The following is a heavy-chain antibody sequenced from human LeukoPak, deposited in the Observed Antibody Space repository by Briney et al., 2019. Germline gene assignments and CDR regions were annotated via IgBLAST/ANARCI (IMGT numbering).Heavy chain of an antibody. CDR1: GGSISSSSYY. V-gene: IGHV4-39*07. D-gene: IGHD3-22*01. CDR3: ARATRGYYYDSSGPYYFDY. CDR2: IYYSGST. Sequence: PSETLSLTCTVSGGSISSSSYYWGWIRQPPGKGLEWIGSIYYSGSTYYNPSLKSRVTISVDTSKNQFSLKLSSVTAADTAVYYCARATRGYYYDSSGPYYFDYWGQGTLVTVSS. J-gene: IGHJ4*02.